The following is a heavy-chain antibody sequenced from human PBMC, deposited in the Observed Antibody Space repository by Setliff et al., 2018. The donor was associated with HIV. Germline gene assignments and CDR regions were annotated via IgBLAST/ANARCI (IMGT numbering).Heavy chain of an antibody. D-gene: IGHD3-10*01. Sequence: SVKVSCKSSGYTFSQYGISWVRQAPGQGLEWMGWISTYNGQRNYAQKVQGRVTFTTDTSTSTAYMELRSLRSDDTAVYYCTREGVREPPSNTLYYGMDVWGQGTTVTVSS. CDR3: TREGVREPPSNTLYYGMDV. CDR1: GYTFSQYG. J-gene: IGHJ6*02. V-gene: IGHV1-18*01. CDR2: ISTYNGQR.